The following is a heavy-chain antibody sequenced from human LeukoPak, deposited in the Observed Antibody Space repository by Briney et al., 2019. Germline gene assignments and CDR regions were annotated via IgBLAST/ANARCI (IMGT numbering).Heavy chain of an antibody. V-gene: IGHV3-15*01. J-gene: IGHJ4*02. Sequence: GGSLRLSCAASGFTFSNAWMSWVRQAPGKGLELVGRIKSKTDGGTTDYAAPVKGRFTISRDDSKNTLYLQMNSLKTEDTAVYYCTTDKPFWSGSPRIFDYWGQGTLVTVSS. CDR2: IKSKTDGGTT. CDR1: GFTFSNAW. D-gene: IGHD3-3*01. CDR3: TTDKPFWSGSPRIFDY.